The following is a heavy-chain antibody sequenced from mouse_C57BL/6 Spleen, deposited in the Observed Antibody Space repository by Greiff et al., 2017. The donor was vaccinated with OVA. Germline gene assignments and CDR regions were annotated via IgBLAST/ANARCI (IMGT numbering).Heavy chain of an antibody. J-gene: IGHJ4*01. CDR1: GYSITSGYY. Sequence: EVKLMESGPGLVKPSQSLSLTCSVTGYSITSGYYWNWIRQFPGNKLEWMGYISYDGSNNYNPSLKNRISITRDTSKNQFFLKLNSVTTEDTATYYCAATVVSYYAMDYWGQGTSVTVSS. V-gene: IGHV3-6*01. CDR2: ISYDGSN. CDR3: AATVVSYYAMDY. D-gene: IGHD1-1*01.